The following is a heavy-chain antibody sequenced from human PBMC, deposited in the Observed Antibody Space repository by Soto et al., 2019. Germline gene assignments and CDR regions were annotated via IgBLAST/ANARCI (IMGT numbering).Heavy chain of an antibody. J-gene: IGHJ6*03. CDR1: GGTFSSYT. Sequence: QVQLVQSGAEVKKPGSSVKVSCKASGGTFSSYTISWVRQAPGQGLEWMGRIIPILGIANYAQKFQGRVTITANKSTSTAYMELSSLRSEDKAVYYCARDHSPVSGYSYGLGDYYYYYMDVWGKGTTVTVSS. V-gene: IGHV1-69*08. D-gene: IGHD5-18*01. CDR2: IIPILGIA. CDR3: ARDHSPVSGYSYGLGDYYYYYMDV.